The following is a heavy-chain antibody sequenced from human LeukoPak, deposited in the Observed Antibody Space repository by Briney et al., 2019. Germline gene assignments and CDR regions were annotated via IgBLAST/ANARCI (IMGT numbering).Heavy chain of an antibody. CDR3: ARDISSSVAVAGLDY. V-gene: IGHV3-74*01. J-gene: IGHJ4*02. D-gene: IGHD6-19*01. CDR1: GFTFSNYW. CDR2: IDTDGSGT. Sequence: GGSLRPSCAASGFTFSNYWMHWVRQAPGKGLVWVSRIDTDGSGTSYADSVKGRFTISRDNAKNTLYLQMNSLRAEDTAVYYCARDISSSVAVAGLDYWAQGTLVTVSS.